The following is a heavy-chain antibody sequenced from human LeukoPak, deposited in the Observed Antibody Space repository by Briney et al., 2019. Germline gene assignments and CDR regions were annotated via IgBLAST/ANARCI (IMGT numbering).Heavy chain of an antibody. J-gene: IGHJ6*03. CDR3: AKDQGSDSSSWYYYYYYMDV. CDR1: GFTFSSYG. Sequence: PGGSLRLSCAASGFTFSSYGMHWVRQAPGKGLEWVAFIRYDGSNKYYADSVKGRFTISRDNSKNTLYLQMNSLRAEDTAVYYCAKDQGSDSSSWYYYYYYMDVWGKGTTVTISS. D-gene: IGHD6-13*01. CDR2: IRYDGSNK. V-gene: IGHV3-30*02.